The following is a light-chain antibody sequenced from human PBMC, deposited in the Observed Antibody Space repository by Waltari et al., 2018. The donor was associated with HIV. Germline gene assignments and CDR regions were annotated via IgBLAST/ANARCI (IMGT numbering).Light chain of an antibody. CDR2: KAS. Sequence: DIQMTQSPSTLSAFVGDRVTLTCRASQTVGTWLAWYQQQPGKAPKLLISKASNLESGVPSRFSGSGSGTEFTLTISSLQADDSATYYCQQYSGHSRTFGQGTKVEIK. CDR3: QQYSGHSRT. V-gene: IGKV1-5*03. CDR1: QTVGTW. J-gene: IGKJ1*01.